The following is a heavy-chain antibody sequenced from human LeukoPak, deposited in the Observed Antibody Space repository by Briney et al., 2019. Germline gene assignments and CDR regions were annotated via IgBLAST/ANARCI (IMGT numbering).Heavy chain of an antibody. CDR3: ARARYSYGPNGRRDWYFDL. CDR1: GVSISSYY. Sequence: SETLSLTCTVSGVSISSYYWSWIRQPPGKGLEWFGYIYYSGSTNYNPSHKSRVTISVDTSKNQFSLKLSSVTAADTAVYYCARARYSYGPNGRRDWYFDLWGRGTLVTVSS. V-gene: IGHV4-59*01. D-gene: IGHD5-18*01. J-gene: IGHJ2*01. CDR2: IYYSGST.